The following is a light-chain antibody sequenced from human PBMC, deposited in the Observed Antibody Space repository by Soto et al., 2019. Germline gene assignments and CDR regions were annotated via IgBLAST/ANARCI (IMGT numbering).Light chain of an antibody. V-gene: IGKV3-20*01. CDR3: QQYGRSWT. J-gene: IGKJ1*01. CDR1: QSVSSSY. Sequence: EIVLTQSPGTLSLSPGERATLSCRASQSVSSSYLAWYQQKPGQAPRLVIFAVSIRAPGIPDRFSGSGSGTDFTLTISRLEPEDSAIYYCQQYGRSWTFGQGTKVDIK. CDR2: AVS.